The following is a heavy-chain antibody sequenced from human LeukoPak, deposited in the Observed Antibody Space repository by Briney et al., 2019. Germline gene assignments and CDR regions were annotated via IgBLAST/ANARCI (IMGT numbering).Heavy chain of an antibody. CDR1: GGTFNTNG. J-gene: IGHJ2*01. Sequence: SVKVSCEASGGTFNTNGITWVRQAPGAGLEWLGGIIPALRTANFAPKFQGRVTMTTDESTTTVYMELTSLRSEDTAMNFCARERLPRGGDYWYFDIWGRGTLVTVSS. V-gene: IGHV1-69*05. CDR2: IIPALRTA. D-gene: IGHD3-10*01. CDR3: ARERLPRGGDYWYFDI.